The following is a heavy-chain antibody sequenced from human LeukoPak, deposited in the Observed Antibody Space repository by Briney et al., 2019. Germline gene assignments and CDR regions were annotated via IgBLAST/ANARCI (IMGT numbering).Heavy chain of an antibody. J-gene: IGHJ4*02. CDR2: IYYSGST. Sequence: ESSETLSLTCTVSGGSISSYYWSWIRQPPGKGLEWIGYIYYSGSTNYNPSLKSRVTISVDTSKNQFSLKLSSVTAADTTVYYCARDYYGAFDYWGQGTLVTVSS. CDR1: GGSISSYY. V-gene: IGHV4-59*01. D-gene: IGHD4-17*01. CDR3: ARDYYGAFDY.